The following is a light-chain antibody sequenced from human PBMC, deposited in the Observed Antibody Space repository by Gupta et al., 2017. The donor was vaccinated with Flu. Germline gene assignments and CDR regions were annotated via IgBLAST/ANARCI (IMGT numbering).Light chain of an antibody. J-gene: IGKJ1*01. CDR1: QSVSNN. V-gene: IGKV3-15*01. CDR3: QQYNRWPPDT. CDR2: DAS. Sequence: ATLSVSPGERVTLSCTASQSVSNNVAWYQQKPGQAPRLLIYDASTRATDLPARFSGSGSGTEFTLTISSRQSEDSALYYCQQYNRWPPDTFGQGTKVEIK.